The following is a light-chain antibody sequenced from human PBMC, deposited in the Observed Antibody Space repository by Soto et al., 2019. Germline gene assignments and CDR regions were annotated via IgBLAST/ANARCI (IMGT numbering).Light chain of an antibody. CDR2: KAS. CDR3: QQYHSFPT. Sequence: DIQMTQSPSTLSASVGDRVTITCRASQSISSWLAWYQQKPGKAPKLLIYKASSLESGVPLRFSGSGSGTEFTLTISSLQPDDFATYHCQQYHSFPTFGQGTKV. CDR1: QSISSW. J-gene: IGKJ1*01. V-gene: IGKV1-5*03.